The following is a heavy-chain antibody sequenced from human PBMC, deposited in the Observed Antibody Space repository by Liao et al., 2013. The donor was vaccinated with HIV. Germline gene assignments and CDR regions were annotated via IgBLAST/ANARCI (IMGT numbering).Heavy chain of an antibody. CDR1: GGSINSGSSY. CDR2: VYVSGKT. Sequence: QVQLQESGPGLVRPSQTLSLTCTVSGGSINSGSSYWSWIRQPAGKGLEWIGRVYVSGKTGYNPSLESRVTISVDTSENQFSLRLSSVTAADTAVYFCARVPNYWYFDLWGRGTLVTVSS. CDR3: ARVPNYWYFDL. V-gene: IGHV4-61*02. J-gene: IGHJ2*01.